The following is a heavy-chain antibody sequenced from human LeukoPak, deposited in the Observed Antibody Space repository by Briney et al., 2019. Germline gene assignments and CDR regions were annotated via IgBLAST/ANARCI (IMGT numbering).Heavy chain of an antibody. CDR2: INPSGGST. J-gene: IGHJ6*02. D-gene: IGHD4-11*01. CDR1: GYTFTSYG. V-gene: IGHV1-46*01. CDR3: ARDRPTVKDYYYGMDV. Sequence: GASVKVSCKASGYTFTSYGISWVRQAPGQGLEWMGIINPSGGSTSYAQKFQGRVTMTRDTFTSTVYMELSSLRSEDTAVYYCARDRPTVKDYYYGMDVWGQGTTVTVSS.